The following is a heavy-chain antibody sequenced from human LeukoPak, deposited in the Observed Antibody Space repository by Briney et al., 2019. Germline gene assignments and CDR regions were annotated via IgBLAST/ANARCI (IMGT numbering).Heavy chain of an antibody. Sequence: GGSLTLSCAASGFTFSSYAMSWVRQAPGKGLEWVSAITGTGDSTYFADSVKGRFTISRDNSKNTLYLQMHSLRAEDTALYYCAKVVVISATLHAFDIWGQGTVVTVSS. V-gene: IGHV3-23*01. D-gene: IGHD2-21*01. CDR1: GFTFSSYA. CDR3: AKVVVISATLHAFDI. J-gene: IGHJ3*02. CDR2: ITGTGDST.